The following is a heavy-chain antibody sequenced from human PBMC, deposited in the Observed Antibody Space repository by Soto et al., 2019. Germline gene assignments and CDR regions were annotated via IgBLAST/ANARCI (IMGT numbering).Heavy chain of an antibody. D-gene: IGHD6-19*01. CDR3: ARAIVVAGSDAFDI. CDR2: IYSGGST. CDR1: GFTVSSNY. J-gene: IGHJ3*02. Sequence: EVQLVESGGGLVQPGGSLRLSCAASGFTVSSNYMSWVRQAPGKGLEWVSVIYSGGSTYYADSVKGRFTISRHNSKNTLYLQVNSLRAEDTAVYYCARAIVVAGSDAFDIWGQGTMVTVSS. V-gene: IGHV3-53*04.